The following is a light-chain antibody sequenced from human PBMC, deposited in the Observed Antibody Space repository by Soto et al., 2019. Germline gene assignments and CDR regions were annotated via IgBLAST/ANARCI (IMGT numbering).Light chain of an antibody. Sequence: QPVLTQPPSASGSPGQSVTISCTGTSSDVGAYNYVSWYQQEPGKAPKLMIYAVNKRPSGVPDRFSGSKSGNTASLTVSGLRAADEADYFCSSYAGGNNIMVFGGGTRVTVL. CDR3: SSYAGGNNIMV. CDR2: AVN. V-gene: IGLV2-8*01. CDR1: SSDVGAYNY. J-gene: IGLJ2*01.